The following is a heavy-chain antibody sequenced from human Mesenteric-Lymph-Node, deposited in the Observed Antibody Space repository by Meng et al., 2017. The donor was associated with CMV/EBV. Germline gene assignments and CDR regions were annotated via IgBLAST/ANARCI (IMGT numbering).Heavy chain of an antibody. Sequence: ASVKVSCKASDYTFTDYFMHWVRQAPGQGLEWMGWISPNSGATHYAQKFQGRVTMTRDRSTSTVYMELSRLRSDDTAVYYCTRDLHMAVPVSGYWGQGTLVTVSS. CDR1: DYTFTDYF. CDR2: ISPNSGAT. D-gene: IGHD3-3*01. CDR3: TRDLHMAVPVSGY. J-gene: IGHJ4*02. V-gene: IGHV1-2*02.